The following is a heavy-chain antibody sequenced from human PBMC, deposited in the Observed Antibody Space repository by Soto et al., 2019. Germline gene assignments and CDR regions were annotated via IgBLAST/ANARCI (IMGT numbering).Heavy chain of an antibody. Sequence: QVQLQESGPGLVKPSQTLSLTCTVSGGSISSGGYYWSWIRQHPGKGLEWIGYIYYRGSTYYNPCLKSRVTISVDTSKNQFSLKLSSVTAADTAVYYCARVRDYVWGSYRYFDYWGQGTLVTVSS. CDR3: ARVRDYVWGSYRYFDY. V-gene: IGHV4-31*03. J-gene: IGHJ4*02. D-gene: IGHD3-16*02. CDR2: IYYRGST. CDR1: GGSISSGGYY.